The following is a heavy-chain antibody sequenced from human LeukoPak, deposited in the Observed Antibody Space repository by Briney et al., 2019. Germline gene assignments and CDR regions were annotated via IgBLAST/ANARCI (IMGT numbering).Heavy chain of an antibody. V-gene: IGHV4-59*12. Sequence: WIRQPPGKGLEWIGYIYYSGSTNYNPSLKSRVTISVDTSKNQFSLKLSSVTAADTAVYYCARVAVAGSGHFDYWGQGTLVTVSS. CDR2: IYYSGST. CDR3: ARVAVAGSGHFDY. J-gene: IGHJ4*02. D-gene: IGHD6-19*01.